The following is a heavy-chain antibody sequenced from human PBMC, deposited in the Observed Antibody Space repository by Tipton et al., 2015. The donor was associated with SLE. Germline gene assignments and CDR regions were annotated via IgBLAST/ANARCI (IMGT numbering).Heavy chain of an antibody. J-gene: IGHJ6*02. V-gene: IGHV3-64*01. D-gene: IGHD2-2*01. CDR3: ARTRRKDIVVVPAASMDV. Sequence: SLRLSCAASGFTFSSYAMHWVRQAPGKGLEYVSAISSNGGSTYYANSVKGRFTISRDNSKNTLYLQMGSLRAEDMAVYYCARTRRKDIVVVPAASMDVWGQGTTVTVSS. CDR1: GFTFSSYA. CDR2: ISSNGGST.